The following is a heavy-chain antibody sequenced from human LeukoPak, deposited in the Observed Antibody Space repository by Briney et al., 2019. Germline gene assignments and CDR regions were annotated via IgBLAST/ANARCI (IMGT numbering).Heavy chain of an antibody. CDR1: GFSFSSYS. CDR2: ISSSSSYI. J-gene: IGHJ4*02. Sequence: KPGGSLRLSCAASGFSFSSYSMNWVRQAPGKGLEWVPSISSSSSYIYYAVSVKGRFTISRDNAKNSLYLQLNSLRAEDTAVYYCARDWYGQSDYWGQGTLVTVSS. CDR3: ARDWYGQSDY. V-gene: IGHV3-21*01. D-gene: IGHD1-14*01.